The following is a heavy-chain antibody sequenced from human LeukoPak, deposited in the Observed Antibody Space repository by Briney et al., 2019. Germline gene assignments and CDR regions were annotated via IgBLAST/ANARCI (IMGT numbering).Heavy chain of an antibody. D-gene: IGHD6-13*01. J-gene: IGHJ4*02. CDR1: GGSISSYY. Sequence: PSETLSLTCTVSGGSISSYYWTWIRQPPGKGLEWIGSIYYSGSTYYNPSLKSRVTISVDTSKNQFSLKLSSVTAADTAVYYCASSWGKQQLASWGQGTLVTVSS. CDR3: ASSWGKQQLAS. CDR2: IYYSGST. V-gene: IGHV4-39*07.